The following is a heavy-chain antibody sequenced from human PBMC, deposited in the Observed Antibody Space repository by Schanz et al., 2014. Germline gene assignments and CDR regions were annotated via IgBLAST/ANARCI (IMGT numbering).Heavy chain of an antibody. V-gene: IGHV4-39*01. J-gene: IGHJ5*02. CDR1: GGSINSGGYR. Sequence: QLQLQESGPGLVKASETLSLTCSVSGGSINSGGYRWGWIRQPPGKGLEWIGTMYSSGSTYYNPSIKGGVPITANTSRNQSPLRVISVTAADTALYYCARLRGGGVIITTWGQGTLVTVSS. CDR3: ARLRGGGVIITT. CDR2: MYSSGST. D-gene: IGHD3-10*01.